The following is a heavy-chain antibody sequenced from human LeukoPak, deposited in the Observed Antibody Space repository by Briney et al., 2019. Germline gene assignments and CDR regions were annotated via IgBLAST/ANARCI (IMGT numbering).Heavy chain of an antibody. CDR1: GGTFSSYA. CDR3: ATEHYYGSGSYDY. Sequence: ASVKVSCKASGGTFSSYAISWVRQAPGQGLEWMGGFDPEDGETIYAQKFQGRVTMTEDTSTDTAYMELSSLRSEDTAVYYCATEHYYGSGSYDYWGQGTLVTVSS. D-gene: IGHD3-10*01. V-gene: IGHV1-24*01. J-gene: IGHJ4*02. CDR2: FDPEDGET.